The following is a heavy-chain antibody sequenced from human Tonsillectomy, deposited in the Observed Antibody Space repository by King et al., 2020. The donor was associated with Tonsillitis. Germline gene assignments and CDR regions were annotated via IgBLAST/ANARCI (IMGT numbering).Heavy chain of an antibody. V-gene: IGHV3-9*01. CDR3: AKDXTFFXVXXXXXXXX. J-gene: IGHJ4*02. CDR1: GFIFDDYA. Sequence: VQLVESGGGLVQPGRSLRLSCAASGFIFDDYAMHWVRQVPGKGLEWVSGISWNSASIGYADSVKGRFTISRDNAKNSLYLQMDSLRAEDTALYYCAKDXTFFXVXXXXXXXXXGXXXLXTVXS. CDR2: ISWNSASI. D-gene: IGHD3-3*01.